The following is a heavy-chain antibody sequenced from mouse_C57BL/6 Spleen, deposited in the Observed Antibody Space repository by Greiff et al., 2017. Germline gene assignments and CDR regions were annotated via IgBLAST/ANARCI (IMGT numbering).Heavy chain of an antibody. CDR3: ARSGGPHWYCDV. CDR2: IHPNSGST. CDR1: GYTFTSYW. J-gene: IGHJ1*03. Sequence: QVQLKPPGAELVKPGASVKLSCKASGYTFTSYWMHWVKQRPGQGLEWIGMIHPNSGSTNYNEKFKSKATLTVDKSSSTAYMQLSSLTSEDSAVYYCARSGGPHWYCDVGGTGTTGTVSS. V-gene: IGHV1-64*01.